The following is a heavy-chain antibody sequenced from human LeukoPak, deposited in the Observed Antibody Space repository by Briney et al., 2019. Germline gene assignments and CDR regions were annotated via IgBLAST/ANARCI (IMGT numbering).Heavy chain of an antibody. CDR2: INPSGGST. Sequence: ASVKVSCKASGYTFTSYYMHWVRQAPGQGLEWMGVINPSGGSTNYAQKFQGRVTMTRDTSISTAYMELSSLRYDDTALYYCARGQSLNDYWGQGTLVTVSS. CDR1: GYTFTSYY. J-gene: IGHJ4*02. V-gene: IGHV1-46*01. CDR3: ARGQSLNDY.